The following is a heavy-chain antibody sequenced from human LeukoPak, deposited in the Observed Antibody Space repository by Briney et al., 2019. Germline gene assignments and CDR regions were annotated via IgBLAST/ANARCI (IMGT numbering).Heavy chain of an antibody. D-gene: IGHD5-18*01. CDR1: GYTFTSNY. CDR2: IYPRDGST. J-gene: IGHJ4*02. Sequence: ASVKVSCKASGYTFTSNYIHWVRQAPGQGLEWMGMIYPRDGSTSYAQKFQGRVTVTRDTSTSTVHMELSGLRSEDTAVYYCARDRIQLSSRYFDYWGQGTLVTVSS. CDR3: ARDRIQLSSRYFDY. V-gene: IGHV1-46*01.